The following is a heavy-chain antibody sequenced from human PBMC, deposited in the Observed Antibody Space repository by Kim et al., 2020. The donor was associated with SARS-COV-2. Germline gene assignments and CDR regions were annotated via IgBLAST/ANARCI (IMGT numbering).Heavy chain of an antibody. V-gene: IGHV3-48*03. CDR1: GFTFSSYE. D-gene: IGHD2-2*01. CDR3: ARTYCSSTSCFARPNWFDR. Sequence: GGSLRLSCAASGFTFSSYEMNWVRQAPGKGLEWVSYISSSGSTIHYADSVKGRFTISRDNAKNSLYLQMNSLRAEDTAVYYCARTYCSSTSCFARPNWFDRWGQGTLVTLSS. J-gene: IGHJ5*02. CDR2: ISSSGSTI.